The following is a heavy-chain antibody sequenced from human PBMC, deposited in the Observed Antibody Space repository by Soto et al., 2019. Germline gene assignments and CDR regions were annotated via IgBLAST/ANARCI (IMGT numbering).Heavy chain of an antibody. V-gene: IGHV1-3*01. D-gene: IGHD4-4*01. J-gene: IGHJ6*02. CDR3: ASSYSNYALIDYYYYGMDV. Sequence: ASVRVSCRASGYTFTSYAMHWVRQAPGQRLEWMGWINAGNGNTKYSQKFQGRVTITRDTSASTAYMELSSLRSEDTAVYYCASSYSNYALIDYYYYGMDVWGQGTTVTVSS. CDR1: GYTFTSYA. CDR2: INAGNGNT.